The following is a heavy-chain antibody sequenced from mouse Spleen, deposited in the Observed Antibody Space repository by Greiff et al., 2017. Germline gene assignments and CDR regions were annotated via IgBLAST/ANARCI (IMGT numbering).Heavy chain of an antibody. CDR1: GFTFSSYT. J-gene: IGHJ2*01. D-gene: IGHD2-4*01. CDR2: ISGGGGNT. V-gene: IGHV5-9*01. Sequence: EVQLVESGGGLVKPGGSLKLSCAASGFTFSSYTMSWVRQTPEKRLEWVATISGGGGNTYYPDSVKGRFTISRDNAKNTLYLQMSSLRSEDTALYYCASLDYDGGYYFDYWGQGTTLTVSS. CDR3: ASLDYDGGYYFDY.